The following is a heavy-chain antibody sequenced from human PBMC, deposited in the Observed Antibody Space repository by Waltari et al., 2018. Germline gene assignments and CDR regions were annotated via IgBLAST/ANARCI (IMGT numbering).Heavy chain of an antibody. D-gene: IGHD6-13*01. V-gene: IGHV1-69*04. J-gene: IGHJ2*01. Sequence: QVQLVQSGAEVKKPGSSVKVSCKASGGTFSSYAISWVRQAPGQGLEWMGGIIPILGIANYAQKFQGRVTMTADESTSTAYMELSSLRSEDTAVYYCARRIAAAGSYWYFDLWGRGTLVTVSS. CDR2: IIPILGIA. CDR3: ARRIAAAGSYWYFDL. CDR1: GGTFSSYA.